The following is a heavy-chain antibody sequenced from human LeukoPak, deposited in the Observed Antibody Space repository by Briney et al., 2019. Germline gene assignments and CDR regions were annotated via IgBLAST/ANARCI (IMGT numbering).Heavy chain of an antibody. V-gene: IGHV3-23*01. CDR1: AFTFSSYA. CDR2: VSGSGGST. J-gene: IGHJ2*01. Sequence: QPGGSLRLSCAASAFTFSSYAMSWVRQAPGKGLEWVSAVSGSGGSTYYADSVKGRFTISRDNSKNTLYLQMNSLRAEDTAVYYCAKTLRESSGRDYFDLWGRGTLVTVSS. D-gene: IGHD6-19*01. CDR3: AKTLRESSGRDYFDL.